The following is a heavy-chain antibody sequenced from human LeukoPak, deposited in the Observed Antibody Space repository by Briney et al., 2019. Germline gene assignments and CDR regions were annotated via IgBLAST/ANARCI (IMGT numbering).Heavy chain of an antibody. CDR2: ISYDGSNK. J-gene: IGHJ4*02. CDR3: ARDGIAARRYFDY. D-gene: IGHD6-6*01. Sequence: PGRSLRLSCAASGFTFSSYAMHWVRQAPGKGLEWVAVISYDGSNKYYADSVKGRFTISRDNSKNTLYLQMNSLRAEDTAVYYCARDGIAARRYFDYWGQGTLVTVSS. CDR1: GFTFSSYA. V-gene: IGHV3-30*04.